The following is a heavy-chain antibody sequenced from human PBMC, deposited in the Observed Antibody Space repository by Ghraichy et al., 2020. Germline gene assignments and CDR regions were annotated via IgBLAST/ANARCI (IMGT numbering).Heavy chain of an antibody. Sequence: SETLSLTCAVYGGSFSGYYWSWIRQPPGKGLEWIGEINHSGSTNYNPSLKSRVTISVDTSKNQFSLKLSSVTAADTAVYYCAREVDGVSSWGQGTLVTVSS. J-gene: IGHJ5*02. CDR3: AREVDGVSS. D-gene: IGHD2-15*01. V-gene: IGHV4-34*01. CDR2: INHSGST. CDR1: GGSFSGYY.